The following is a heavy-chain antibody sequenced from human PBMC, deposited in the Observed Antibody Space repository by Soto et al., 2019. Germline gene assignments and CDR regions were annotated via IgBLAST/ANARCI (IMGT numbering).Heavy chain of an antibody. CDR3: ARWFPQSGFRELYN. V-gene: IGHV4-59*01. CDR2: IYYSGST. J-gene: IGHJ4*02. Sequence: PPGKGLKWIGYIYYSGSTNYNPSLKSRVTISVDTSKNQFSLKLSSVTAADTAVYYCARWFPQSGFRELYNWGQGTLVTVSS. D-gene: IGHD3-10*01.